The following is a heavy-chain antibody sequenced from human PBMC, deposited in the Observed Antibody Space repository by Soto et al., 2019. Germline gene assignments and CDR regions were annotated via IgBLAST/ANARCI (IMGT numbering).Heavy chain of an antibody. CDR1: GFTFSSYS. CDR2: ISSSSSTI. Sequence: GGSLRLSCAASGFTFSSYSMNWVRQAPGKGLEWVSYISSSSSTIYYADSVKGRFTISRDNAKNSLYLQMNSLRAEDTAVYYCAWGGYGDFYGYYYYYMDVWGKGTTVTV. D-gene: IGHD4-17*01. V-gene: IGHV3-48*01. CDR3: AWGGYGDFYGYYYYYMDV. J-gene: IGHJ6*03.